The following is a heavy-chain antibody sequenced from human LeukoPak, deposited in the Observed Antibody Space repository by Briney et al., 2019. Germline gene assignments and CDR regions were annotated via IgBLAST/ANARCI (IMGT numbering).Heavy chain of an antibody. J-gene: IGHJ4*02. CDR2: ITNSGSTI. V-gene: IGHV3-11*01. CDR1: GFTFSNYA. D-gene: IGHD1-26*01. Sequence: GGSLRLSCAASGFTFSNYAMSWVRQAPGKGLEWVSGITNSGSTIYYADSVKGRFTISRDNAKNSLYLQMNSLRAEDTAVYYCAREWELPFDYWGQGTLVTVSS. CDR3: AREWELPFDY.